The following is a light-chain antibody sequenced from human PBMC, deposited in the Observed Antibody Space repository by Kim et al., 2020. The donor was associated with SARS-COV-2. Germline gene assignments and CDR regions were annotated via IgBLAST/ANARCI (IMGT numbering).Light chain of an antibody. CDR2: KAS. CDR1: QNINNY. CDR3: QQNNTISST. Sequence: DIQMTQSPSTLSASVGDRVTITCRASQNINNYLAWYQQKPGNAPKLLISKASTLESGVPSRFSGSGSGTEFTLTISSLQPDDFATYYCQQNNTISSTFGQGTKVDIK. V-gene: IGKV1-5*03. J-gene: IGKJ1*01.